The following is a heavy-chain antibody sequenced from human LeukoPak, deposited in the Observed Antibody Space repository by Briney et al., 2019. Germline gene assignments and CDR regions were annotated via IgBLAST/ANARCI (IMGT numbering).Heavy chain of an antibody. J-gene: IGHJ5*02. Sequence: GGSLRLSCVASGFTFDDYGMSRVRQAPGKGLEWISGVNWNGGSTGYADSVKGRFTISRDNAKNSLYLQMNSLRAEDTALYYCVRDRCSSTSCHDSPNWFDPWGQGTLVTVSS. CDR3: VRDRCSSTSCHDSPNWFDP. CDR1: GFTFDDYG. CDR2: VNWNGGST. V-gene: IGHV3-20*04. D-gene: IGHD2-2*01.